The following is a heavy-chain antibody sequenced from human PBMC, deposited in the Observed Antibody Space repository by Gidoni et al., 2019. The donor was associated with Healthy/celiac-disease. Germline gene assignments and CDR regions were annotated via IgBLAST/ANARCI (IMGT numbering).Heavy chain of an antibody. CDR3: TTDDEVPFDY. Sequence: EVQLVESGGGLVKHGGSLRLSCAASGFTFSNAWMSWVRQAPVRGLEWGGRIKSKTDGATTDYAAAVKDRFTISRDDSKSTLYLQMNSLKPEDTDVYYCTTDDEVPFDYWGQGTLVTVSS. V-gene: IGHV3-15*01. CDR1: GFTFSNAW. CDR2: IKSKTDGATT. J-gene: IGHJ4*02.